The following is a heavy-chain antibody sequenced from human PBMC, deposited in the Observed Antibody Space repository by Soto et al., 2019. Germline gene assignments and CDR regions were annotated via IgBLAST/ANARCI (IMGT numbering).Heavy chain of an antibody. V-gene: IGHV1-24*01. D-gene: IGHD6-13*01. J-gene: IGHJ4*02. CDR3: ATLGAGAAAVRVDY. CDR1: GYTLTELS. Sequence: ASVKVSCKVSGYTLTELSMHWVRQAPGKGLEWMGGFDPEDGETIYAQKFQGRVTMTEDTSTDTAYMELSSLRSEDTAVYYCATLGAGAAAVRVDYWGQGTLVTVSS. CDR2: FDPEDGET.